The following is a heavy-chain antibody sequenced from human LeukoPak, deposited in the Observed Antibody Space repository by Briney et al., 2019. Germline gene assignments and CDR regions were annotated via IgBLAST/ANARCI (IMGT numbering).Heavy chain of an antibody. CDR3: ASSPRIVGRLDYYYYMDV. CDR1: GLTLSTYA. Sequence: SVKVSCKASGLTLSTYAISWVRQAPGQGLEWMGGIIPMFGSAHYAQKFQDRVTITTDESTTVAYMELSSLRSEDTAVYYCASSPRIVGRLDYYYYMDVWGKGTTVTVSS. D-gene: IGHD6-6*01. CDR2: IIPMFGSA. J-gene: IGHJ6*03. V-gene: IGHV1-69*05.